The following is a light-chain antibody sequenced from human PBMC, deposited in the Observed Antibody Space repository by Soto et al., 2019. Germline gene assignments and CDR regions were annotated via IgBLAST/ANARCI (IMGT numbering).Light chain of an antibody. CDR3: QQRSNWRGT. CDR1: QSVSSY. Sequence: EIVLTHSPATLSLSPGERATLSCRASQSVSSYLAWYQQKPGQAPRLLIYDASNRATGIPARFSGSGSGTDLALTISSLEPEDFAVYYCQQRSNWRGTLGQGTKVDIK. V-gene: IGKV3-11*01. J-gene: IGKJ1*01. CDR2: DAS.